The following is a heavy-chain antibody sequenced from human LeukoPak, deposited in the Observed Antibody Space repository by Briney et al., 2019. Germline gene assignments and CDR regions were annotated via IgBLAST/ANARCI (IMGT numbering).Heavy chain of an antibody. J-gene: IGHJ4*02. CDR2: IWYDGSNE. CDR1: GFTFSSYG. Sequence: GGSLRLSCAASGFTFSSYGMHWVRQAPGKGLEWVAVIWYDGSNEYYADSVKGRFTISRDNSKNTLYLQMNSLRAEDTAVYYCARVNSGGMEGTFDYWGQGTLVTVSS. D-gene: IGHD6-19*01. CDR3: ARVNSGGMEGTFDY. V-gene: IGHV3-33*01.